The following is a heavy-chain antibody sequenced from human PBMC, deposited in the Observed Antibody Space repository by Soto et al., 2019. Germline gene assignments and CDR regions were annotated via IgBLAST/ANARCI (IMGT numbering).Heavy chain of an antibody. V-gene: IGHV3-66*01. CDR3: ARDRLYSSGWHYYYGMDV. CDR2: IYSGGST. D-gene: IGHD6-19*01. CDR1: GFTVSSNY. J-gene: IGHJ6*02. Sequence: EVQLVESGGGLVQPGGSLRLSCAASGFTVSSNYMSWVRQAPGKGLEWVSVIYSGGSTYYADSVKGRFTISRDHSKNTLYLQMNRLRAEHTAVYYCARDRLYSSGWHYYYGMDVWGQGTTVTVSS.